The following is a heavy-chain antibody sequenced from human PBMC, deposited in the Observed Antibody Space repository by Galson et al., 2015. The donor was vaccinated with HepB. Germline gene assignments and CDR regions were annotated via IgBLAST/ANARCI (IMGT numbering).Heavy chain of an antibody. CDR1: GYTFTSYA. D-gene: IGHD6-19*01. CDR2: INAGNGNT. V-gene: IGHV1-3*01. Sequence: SVKVSCKASGYTFTSYAMHWVRQAPGQRLEWMGWINAGNGNTKYSQKFQGRVTITRDTSASTAYMELSSLRSEDTAVYYCARDSSGSTAGYFDYWGQGTLVTVSS. J-gene: IGHJ4*02. CDR3: ARDSSGSTAGYFDY.